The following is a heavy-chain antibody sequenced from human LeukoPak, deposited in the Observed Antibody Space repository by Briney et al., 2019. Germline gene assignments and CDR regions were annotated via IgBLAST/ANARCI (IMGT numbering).Heavy chain of an antibody. V-gene: IGHV3-30*18. D-gene: IGHD6-13*01. CDR2: ISYDGSNK. J-gene: IGHJ4*02. CDR1: GFTFSSYG. CDR3: AKGSRQAAAGRNEPLDY. Sequence: GGSLRLSCAASGFTFSSYGMHWVRQAPGKGLEWVAVISYDGSNKYYADSVKGRFTISRDNSKNTLYPQMNSLRAEDTAVYYCAKGSRQAAAGRNEPLDYWGQGTLVTVSS.